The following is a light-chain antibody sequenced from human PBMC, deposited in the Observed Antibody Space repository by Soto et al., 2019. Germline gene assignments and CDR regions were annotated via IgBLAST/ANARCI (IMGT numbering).Light chain of an antibody. CDR1: QSINRF. V-gene: IGKV1-39*01. J-gene: IGKJ2*01. CDR3: QQSYSTPYT. Sequence: DIQMTQSPSSLSASVGDRVTVTCRANQSINRFLQWYQQKAGKAPKLLIYAASSLQSGVPSRFSVSGSGTHFTLTISSLQPEDFATYYCQQSYSTPYTFGQGTKLDIK. CDR2: AAS.